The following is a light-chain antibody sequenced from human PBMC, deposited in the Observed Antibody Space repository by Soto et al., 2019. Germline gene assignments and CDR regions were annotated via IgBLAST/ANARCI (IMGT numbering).Light chain of an antibody. V-gene: IGKV3-15*01. J-gene: IGKJ2*01. CDR3: QQYGNSPFT. CDR1: QSVSTH. CDR2: GAS. Sequence: EKVMTQSPATLSVSPGDRVTLSCRSSQSVSTHLAWYQQKPGRAPRLLIYGASTRATGIPARFSGSGSGTEFTLTISSLESEDSAVYYCQQYGNSPFTFGQGTNLEIK.